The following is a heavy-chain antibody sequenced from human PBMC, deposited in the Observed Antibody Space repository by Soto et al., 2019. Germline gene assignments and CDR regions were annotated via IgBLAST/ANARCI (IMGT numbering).Heavy chain of an antibody. V-gene: IGHV4-34*01. D-gene: IGHD6-13*01. CDR1: GGSFSGYY. CDR2: INHSGST. J-gene: IGHJ5*02. Sequence: SETLSLTCAVYGGSFSGYYWSWIRQPPGKGLERIGEINHSGSTNYNPSLKSRVTISVDTSKNQFSLKLSSVTAADTAVYYCARPRIAAAGARNWFDPWGQGTLVTVSS. CDR3: ARPRIAAAGARNWFDP.